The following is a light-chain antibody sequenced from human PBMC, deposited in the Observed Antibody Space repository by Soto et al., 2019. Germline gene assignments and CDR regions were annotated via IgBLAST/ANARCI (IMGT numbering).Light chain of an antibody. CDR1: QGISNF. CDR3: QKYKNAPFT. V-gene: IGKV1-27*01. J-gene: IGKJ3*01. CDR2: VAT. Sequence: DLPMTQAPSSLSASVGDRVTITCRASQGISNFLAWYQQKSGKVPKLLIYVATTLQSVVPSRFIGSGSGTDFTLTITSLQSEDLATYYCQKYKNAPFTFGHGTNVDV.